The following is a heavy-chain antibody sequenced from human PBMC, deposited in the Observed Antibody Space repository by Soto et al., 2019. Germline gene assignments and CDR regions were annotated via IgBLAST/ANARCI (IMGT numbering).Heavy chain of an antibody. D-gene: IGHD3-10*01. CDR1: GFTFSTYG. J-gene: IGHJ6*02. V-gene: IGHV3-30*18. CDR2: ISYDGSNR. Sequence: ESGGGVVQPGRSLRLSCAASGFTFSTYGMHWVRQAPGKGLEWVALISYDGSNRNSADSVKGRFTISRDNSKNTLYLQMNSLRVEDTAVYYCAKDEVRTPSLYAMDVWGQGTTVTVSS. CDR3: AKDEVRTPSLYAMDV.